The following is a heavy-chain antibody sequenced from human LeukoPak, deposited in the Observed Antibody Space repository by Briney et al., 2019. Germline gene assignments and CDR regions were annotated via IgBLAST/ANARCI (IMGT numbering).Heavy chain of an antibody. Sequence: GGSLRLSCAASGFTFTSYEMNWVRQAPGKGLEWVSYISSSGSTIYYADSVKGRFAISRDNAKNSLYLQMNSLRAEDTAVYYCARDSGAAYGMDVWGQGTKVTVSS. CDR3: ARDSGAAYGMDV. CDR2: ISSSGSTI. J-gene: IGHJ6*02. V-gene: IGHV3-48*03. CDR1: GFTFTSYE. D-gene: IGHD3-10*01.